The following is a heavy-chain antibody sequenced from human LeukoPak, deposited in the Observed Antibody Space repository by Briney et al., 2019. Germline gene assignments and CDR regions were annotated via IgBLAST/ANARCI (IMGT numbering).Heavy chain of an antibody. CDR1: GFTFSSYS. V-gene: IGHV3-21*01. CDR3: TRAGPRRDGYNNDY. Sequence: GGSLRLSCAASGFTFSSYSMNWVRQAPGRGLEWVSSIRFTGSYIYYADSVKGRFTISRDDAKNLLSLQMISLRVEDTAVYYCTRAGPRRDGYNNDYWGQGTLVTVSS. CDR2: IRFTGSYI. D-gene: IGHD5-24*01. J-gene: IGHJ4*02.